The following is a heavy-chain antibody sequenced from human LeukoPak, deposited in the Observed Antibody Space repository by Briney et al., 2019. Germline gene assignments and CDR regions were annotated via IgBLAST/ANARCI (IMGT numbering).Heavy chain of an antibody. CDR2: ISGSGGRI. CDR3: AKNPRLEGWIYFDS. CDR1: GFAFSSYS. J-gene: IGHJ4*02. Sequence: GGSLRLSCAASGFAFSSYSMSWVRQAPGKGLEWVSSISGSGGRIDYADSVKGRFTISRDNSKNTLSLQMNSLTAEDTAVYYCAKNPRLEGWIYFDSWGQGSLVTVCS. V-gene: IGHV3-23*01. D-gene: IGHD1-1*01.